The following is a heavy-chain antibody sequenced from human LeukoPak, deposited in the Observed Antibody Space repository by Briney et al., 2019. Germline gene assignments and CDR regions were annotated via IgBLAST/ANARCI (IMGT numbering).Heavy chain of an antibody. V-gene: IGHV1-18*01. CDR2: ISAYNGNT. D-gene: IGHD4-23*01. CDR3: ARDLTPTVVTPYFDY. J-gene: IGHJ4*02. CDR1: GYTFTSYG. Sequence: AASVKVSCKASGYTFTSYGISWVRQAPGQGLEWMGWISAYNGNTNYAQKLQGRVTMTTDTSTSTAYMELRSLRSDDTAVYYCARDLTPTVVTPYFDYWGQGTLVTVSS.